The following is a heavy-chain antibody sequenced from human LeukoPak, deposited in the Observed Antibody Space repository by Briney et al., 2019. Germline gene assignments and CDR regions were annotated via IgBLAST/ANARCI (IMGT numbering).Heavy chain of an antibody. CDR1: GGSFSGYY. V-gene: IGHV4-34*01. CDR3: ARDRFWSGYYLDY. CDR2: INHSGST. D-gene: IGHD3-3*01. Sequence: SETLSLTCAVYGGSFSGYYWSWIRQPPGKGLEWIGEINHSGSTNYNPSLKSRVTMSVDTSKNQFSLKLSSVTAADTAVYYCARDRFWSGYYLDYWGQGTLVTVSS. J-gene: IGHJ4*02.